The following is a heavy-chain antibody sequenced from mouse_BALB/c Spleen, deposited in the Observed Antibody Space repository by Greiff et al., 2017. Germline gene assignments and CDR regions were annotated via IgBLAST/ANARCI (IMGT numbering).Heavy chain of an antibody. CDR3: AREGYDAWFAY. D-gene: IGHD2-2*01. J-gene: IGHJ3*01. Sequence: EVKLMESGGGLVQPGGSLKLSCAASGFTFSSYGMSWVRQTPDKRLELVATINSNGGSTYYPDSVKGRFTISRDNAKNTLYLQMSSLKSEDTAMYYCAREGYDAWFAYWGQGTLVTVSA. V-gene: IGHV5-6-3*01. CDR2: INSNGGST. CDR1: GFTFSSYG.